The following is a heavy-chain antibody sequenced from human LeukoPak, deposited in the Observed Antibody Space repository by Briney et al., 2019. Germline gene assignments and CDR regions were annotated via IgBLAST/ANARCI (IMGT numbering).Heavy chain of an antibody. Sequence: ASVKVSCKASGYTFTSYDINWVRQATGQGLEWMGWMNPNSGNTGYAQKFQGRVTMTRNTSISTAYMELSSPRSEDTAVYYCARGLMVRGVHTHYYYYMDVWGKGTTVTISS. CDR3: ARGLMVRGVHTHYYYYMDV. CDR1: GYTFTSYD. D-gene: IGHD3-10*01. CDR2: MNPNSGNT. J-gene: IGHJ6*03. V-gene: IGHV1-8*01.